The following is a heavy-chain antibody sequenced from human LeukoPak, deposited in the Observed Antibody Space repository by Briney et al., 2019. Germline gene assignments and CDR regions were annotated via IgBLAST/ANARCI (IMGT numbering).Heavy chain of an antibody. J-gene: IGHJ5*02. Sequence: PGGSLRLSCVASGFTFSSYAMSWVRQAPGKGLEWVASIGDNGGTTYYLDSVRGRFTISRDNSKNTLYLQMNSLRAEDTATYSCARDIRGSGNYGWFDPWGQGTLVTVSS. D-gene: IGHD3-10*01. V-gene: IGHV3-23*01. CDR1: GFTFSSYA. CDR3: ARDIRGSGNYGWFDP. CDR2: IGDNGGTT.